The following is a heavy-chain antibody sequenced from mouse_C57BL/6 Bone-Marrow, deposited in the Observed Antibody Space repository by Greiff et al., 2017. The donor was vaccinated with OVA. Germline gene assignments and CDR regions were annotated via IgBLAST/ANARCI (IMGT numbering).Heavy chain of an antibody. J-gene: IGHJ3*01. Sequence: QVQLQQSGAELARPGASVKMSCKASGYTFTSYTMHWVKQRPGQGLEWIGYINPSSGYTKYNQKFKDKATLTADQSSSTAYMQLSSLTSEDSAVYYVAREDGNWFAYWGQGTLVTVSA. D-gene: IGHD2-1*01. CDR3: AREDGNWFAY. CDR2: INPSSGYT. V-gene: IGHV1-4*01. CDR1: GYTFTSYT.